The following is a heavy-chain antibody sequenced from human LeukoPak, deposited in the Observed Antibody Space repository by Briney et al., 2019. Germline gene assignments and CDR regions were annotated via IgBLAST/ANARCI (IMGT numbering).Heavy chain of an antibody. J-gene: IGHJ6*03. CDR2: IKSKADGGTT. Sequence: GGSLRLSCAASGFTFSNAWMSWVRQAPGKGLEWVGRIKSKADGGTTHYAAPVTGRFTISRDDSKNTLYLQMNSLKTEDTAVYYCTTSEWELLRFYYYYMDVWGKGTTVTVSS. V-gene: IGHV3-15*01. CDR3: TTSEWELLRFYYYYMDV. D-gene: IGHD1-26*01. CDR1: GFTFSNAW.